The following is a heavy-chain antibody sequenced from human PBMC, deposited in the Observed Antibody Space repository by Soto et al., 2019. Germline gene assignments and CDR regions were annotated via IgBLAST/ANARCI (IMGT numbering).Heavy chain of an antibody. J-gene: IGHJ6*02. CDR2: INHSGST. Sequence: LSLTCAVYGGSFSGYYWSWIRQPPGKGLEWIGEINHSGSTNYNPSLKSRVTISVDTSKNQFSLKLSSVTAADTAVYYCARGPVIKQWLVGGYYHYYGLDVWGQGTTVTVSS. CDR3: ARGPVIKQWLVGGYYHYYGLDV. V-gene: IGHV4-34*01. D-gene: IGHD6-19*01. CDR1: GGSFSGYY.